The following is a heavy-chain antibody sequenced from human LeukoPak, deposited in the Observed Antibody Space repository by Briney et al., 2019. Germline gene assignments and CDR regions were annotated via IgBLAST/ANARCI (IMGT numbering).Heavy chain of an antibody. CDR2: IKQDGSEK. Sequence: PGGSLRLSCAASGFTFSSYWMSWVRQAPGKGLEWVANIKQDGSEKYYVDSVKGRFTISRDNAKNSLYLQMNSLRAEDTAVYYCARGPHYYDSSGYDLDYWGQGTLVTVSS. V-gene: IGHV3-7*01. CDR3: ARGPHYYDSSGYDLDY. CDR1: GFTFSSYW. D-gene: IGHD3-22*01. J-gene: IGHJ4*02.